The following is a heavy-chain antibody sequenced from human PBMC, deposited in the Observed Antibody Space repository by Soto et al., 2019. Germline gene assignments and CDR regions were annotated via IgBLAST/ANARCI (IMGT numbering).Heavy chain of an antibody. CDR2: IYYSGST. Sequence: QVQLQESGPGLVKPSQTLSLTCTVSGRSISSVNYYWSWIRQPPGKGLEWIGYIYYSGSTYYNPSLSSRVTISVDISKTQFSLKLSSVTAADTVVYYCARYGSGECNRGSGHSPFYYWGQGTLVTVSS. V-gene: IGHV4-30-4*01. CDR3: ARYGSGECNRGSGHSPFYY. D-gene: IGHD2-15*01. J-gene: IGHJ4*02. CDR1: GRSISSVNYY.